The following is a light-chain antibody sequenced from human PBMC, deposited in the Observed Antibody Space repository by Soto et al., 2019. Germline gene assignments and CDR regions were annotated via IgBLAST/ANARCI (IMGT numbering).Light chain of an antibody. CDR1: SSDVGSYNL. CDR3: CSKSGGTSVI. CDR2: EVS. Sequence: QSVLTQPASVSESPGQSITISCTGTSSDVGSYNLVSWYQQHPGKVPKLVIYEVSNRPSGVSARFSGSKSGNTASLTISGLQVEDVADYYCCSKSGGTSVIFGGGATLTVL. J-gene: IGLJ2*01. V-gene: IGLV2-23*02.